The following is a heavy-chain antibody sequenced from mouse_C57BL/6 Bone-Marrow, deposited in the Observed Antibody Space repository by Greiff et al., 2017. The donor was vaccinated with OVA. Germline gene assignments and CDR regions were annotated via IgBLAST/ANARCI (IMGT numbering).Heavy chain of an antibody. D-gene: IGHD2-3*01. CDR2: ISSGGSYT. CDR1: GFTFSSYG. J-gene: IGHJ4*01. CDR3: ARLRWLMFVDY. Sequence: EVQLQQSGRDLVKPGGSLKLSCAASGFTFSSYGMSWVRQTPGKRLEWVATISSGGSYTYYQDSVKGRFTISIDNANNTLYLQMCSLKSEDTAMYYCARLRWLMFVDYWGQGTSVTVSS. V-gene: IGHV5-6*01.